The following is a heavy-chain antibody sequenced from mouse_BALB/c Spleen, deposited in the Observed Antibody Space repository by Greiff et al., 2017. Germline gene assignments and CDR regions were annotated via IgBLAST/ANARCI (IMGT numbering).Heavy chain of an antibody. CDR1: GYTFSSYW. CDR3: ARSGGNHEGDY. J-gene: IGHJ4*01. Sequence: VQLQQSGAELMKPGASVKISCKATGYTFSSYWIEWVKQRPGHGLEWIGEILPGSGSTNYNEKFKGKATFTADTSSNTAYMQLSSLTSEDSAVYYWARSGGNHEGDYWGQGTSGTVSS. D-gene: IGHD2-1*01. V-gene: IGHV1-9*01. CDR2: ILPGSGST.